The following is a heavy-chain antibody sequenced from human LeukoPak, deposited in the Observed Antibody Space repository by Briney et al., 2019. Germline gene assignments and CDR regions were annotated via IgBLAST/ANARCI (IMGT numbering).Heavy chain of an antibody. CDR1: GFTFSASP. CDR3: TRRVGDSYCYGMDV. D-gene: IGHD5/OR15-5a*01. J-gene: IGHJ6*02. Sequence: PGGSLRLSCAASGFTFSASPIHWVRQASGKGLEWVGRIRSKAYSYATAYAESVKGRFTIFRDDSENTAYLQMNSMKTEDTAVYYCTRRVGDSYCYGMDVWGQGTPVTVSS. CDR2: IRSKAYSYAT. V-gene: IGHV3-73*01.